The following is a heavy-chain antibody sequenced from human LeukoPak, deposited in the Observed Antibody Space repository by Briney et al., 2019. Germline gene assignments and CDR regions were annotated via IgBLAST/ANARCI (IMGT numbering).Heavy chain of an antibody. J-gene: IGHJ5*02. D-gene: IGHD6-19*01. Sequence: ASVKVSCKASGYTFTGYYMHWVRQAPGQGLEWMGWSNPNSGGTNYAQKFQGRVTMTRDTSISTAYMELSRLRSDDTAVYYCASSGSGWYGQPLHNWFDPWGQGTLVTVSS. CDR2: SNPNSGGT. CDR3: ASSGSGWYGQPLHNWFDP. V-gene: IGHV1-2*02. CDR1: GYTFTGYY.